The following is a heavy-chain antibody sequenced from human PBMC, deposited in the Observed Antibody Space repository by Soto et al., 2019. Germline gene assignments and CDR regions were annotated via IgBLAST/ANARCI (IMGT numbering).Heavy chain of an antibody. J-gene: IGHJ5*02. V-gene: IGHV4-31*03. Sequence: QVQLQESGPGLVKPSETLSLTCTVSGCSISSGGYYWSWIRPHPGQGLEWFGYIYYSGSTYYHPSLKSRVTRAADTSKTQTSLKLSSVTAADTAVYYCASDPNCSGGSCYGGWFDPWGQGTLVTVSS. CDR3: ASDPNCSGGSCYGGWFDP. CDR2: IYYSGST. CDR1: GCSISSGGYY. D-gene: IGHD2-15*01.